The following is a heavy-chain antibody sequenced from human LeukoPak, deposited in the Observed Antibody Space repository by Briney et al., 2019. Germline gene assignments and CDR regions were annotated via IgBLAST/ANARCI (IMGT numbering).Heavy chain of an antibody. J-gene: IGHJ5*02. V-gene: IGHV4-4*07. D-gene: IGHD2/OR15-2a*01. CDR3: ATIASLNWFDP. Sequence: SETLSLTCTVSGGSISSYYWSWIRQPAGKGLEWIGRIYTSGSTNYNPSLKSRVTMSVDTSKNQFSLRLSSVTAADTAVYYCATIASLNWFDPWGQGTLVIVSS. CDR1: GGSISSYY. CDR2: IYTSGST.